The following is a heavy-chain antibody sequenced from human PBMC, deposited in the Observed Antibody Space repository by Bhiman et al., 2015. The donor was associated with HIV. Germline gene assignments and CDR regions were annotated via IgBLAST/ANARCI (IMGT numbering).Heavy chain of an antibody. CDR1: GFTFSTYN. CDR3: VRGYTYSNRLLGFDY. Sequence: EVQLVESGGGLVQPGGSLRLSCAASGFTFSTYNMNWVRQAPGKGLEWVSLISSTSTTIFYADSVKGRFTISRDNAKKSLYLQMSSLRAEDTAVYYCVRGYTYSNRLLGFDYWGQEPWSPSPQ. V-gene: IGHV3-48*04. J-gene: IGHJ4*01. CDR2: ISSTSTTI. D-gene: IGHD5-18*01.